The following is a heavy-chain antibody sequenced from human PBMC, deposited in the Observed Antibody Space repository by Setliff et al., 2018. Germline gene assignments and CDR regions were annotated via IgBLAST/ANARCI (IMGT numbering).Heavy chain of an antibody. J-gene: IGHJ3*02. CDR2: INANSGGT. Sequence: ASVKVSCKASGYTFTLYYLHWVRQAPGRGLEWMGRINANSGGTNYAQKFQGRVTMTRDTSISTAYMDLSRLRSDDTAVYYCARDRVWGTLDAFDIWGQGTMVTVSS. D-gene: IGHD3-16*01. CDR1: GYTFTLYY. V-gene: IGHV1-2*06. CDR3: ARDRVWGTLDAFDI.